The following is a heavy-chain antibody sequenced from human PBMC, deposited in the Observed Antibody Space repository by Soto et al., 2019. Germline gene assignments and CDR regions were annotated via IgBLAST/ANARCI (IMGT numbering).Heavy chain of an antibody. D-gene: IGHD2-2*01. CDR2: ISGSGDTT. CDR3: VKLGSANNY. CDR1: GFTFLSYA. Sequence: EVQLLESGGGLVQPGGSLRLSCAASGFTFLSYAMSWVRQAPGKGLEWVSAISGSGDTTYYADYVKGRLTISRDNSKNTLYLQMNSLKAEDTAVYYCVKLGSANNYWGQGTLVTVSS. V-gene: IGHV3-23*01. J-gene: IGHJ4*02.